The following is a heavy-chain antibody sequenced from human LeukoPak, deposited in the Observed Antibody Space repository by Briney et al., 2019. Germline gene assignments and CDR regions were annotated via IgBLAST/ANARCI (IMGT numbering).Heavy chain of an antibody. D-gene: IGHD1-26*01. V-gene: IGHV5-51*01. Sequence: GESLKISCKGSGYSFTSYWIGWVRLMSGEGLEWMGIIYPGDSETRYSPSFQGQVTMSVDKSISTAYLQWSSLKSSDTAMYYCARLSGRDFDFWGQGILVTVSS. CDR3: ARLSGRDFDF. CDR2: IYPGDSET. J-gene: IGHJ4*02. CDR1: GYSFTSYW.